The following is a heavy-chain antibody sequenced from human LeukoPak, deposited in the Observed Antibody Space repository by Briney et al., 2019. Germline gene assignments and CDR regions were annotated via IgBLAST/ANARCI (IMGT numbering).Heavy chain of an antibody. V-gene: IGHV4-30-2*01. CDR2: IYHSGST. J-gene: IGHJ5*02. CDR1: GGSISSGGYS. CDR3: ARFIAAAGNNWFDP. Sequence: SSETLSLTCAVSGGSISSGGYSWSWIRQPPGKGLEWIGYIYHSGSTYYNPSLKSRVTISVDRSKNQFSLKLSSVTAADTAVYYCARFIAAAGNNWFDPWGQGTLVTVSS. D-gene: IGHD6-13*01.